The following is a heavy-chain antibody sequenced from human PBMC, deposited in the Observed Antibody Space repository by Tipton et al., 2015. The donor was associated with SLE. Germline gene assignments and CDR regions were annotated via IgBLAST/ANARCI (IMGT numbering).Heavy chain of an antibody. Sequence: GLVKPSQTLSLTCTVSGGSISSTYYWSWIRQHPGKGLEWIGYTYSSGYTYYNPSLEGRVSMSVDTSENQFSLKFNSVTAADTAVYYCAREITGGIGSYFLDYWGQGTLVTVSS. CDR2: TYSSGYT. D-gene: IGHD1-26*01. CDR1: GGSISSTYY. CDR3: AREITGGIGSYFLDY. J-gene: IGHJ4*02. V-gene: IGHV4-31*03.